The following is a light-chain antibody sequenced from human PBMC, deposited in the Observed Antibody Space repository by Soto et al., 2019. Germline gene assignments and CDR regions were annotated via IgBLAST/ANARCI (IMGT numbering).Light chain of an antibody. J-gene: IGKJ1*01. V-gene: IGKV3-15*01. Sequence: EIVTTQSPATLSVSPGERATLSCRASQSVSSNLAWYQQKPGQAPRLLIYGASTRATGIPARFSGSGSGTEFTLTISSLQSEDFAVYYCQQYNNWPPWTVGQGTKVEIK. CDR3: QQYNNWPPWT. CDR2: GAS. CDR1: QSVSSN.